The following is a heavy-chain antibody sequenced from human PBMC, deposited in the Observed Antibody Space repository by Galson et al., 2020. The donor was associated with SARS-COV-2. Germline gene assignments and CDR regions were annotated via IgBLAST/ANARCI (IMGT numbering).Heavy chain of an antibody. D-gene: IGHD3-3*01. CDR2: IIYSGST. V-gene: IGHV4-59*01. CDR3: VGSQGTLDLDGMDV. CDR1: GGSISSSY. Sequence: SETLTPTCPVSGGSISSSYWTWIRQPPGKGLEWFGYIIYSGSTNYNPSLKRRVTISVDTSKNQFALKLSSVTAADTAVYYCVGSQGTLDLDGMDVRGQGTTVTVFS. J-gene: IGHJ6*02.